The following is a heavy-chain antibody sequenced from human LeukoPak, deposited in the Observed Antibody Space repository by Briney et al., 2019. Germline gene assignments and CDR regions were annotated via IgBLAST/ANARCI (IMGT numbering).Heavy chain of an antibody. D-gene: IGHD3-22*01. Sequence: SVKVSCKASGGTFSSYAISWVRQAPGQGLEWMGRIIPILGIANYAQKFQGRVTITADKSTSTAYMELSSLRSEDTAVYYCARQSGRYYDSSGTGGYWGQGTLVTVSS. CDR1: GGTFSSYA. CDR2: IIPILGIA. J-gene: IGHJ4*02. V-gene: IGHV1-69*04. CDR3: ARQSGRYYDSSGTGGY.